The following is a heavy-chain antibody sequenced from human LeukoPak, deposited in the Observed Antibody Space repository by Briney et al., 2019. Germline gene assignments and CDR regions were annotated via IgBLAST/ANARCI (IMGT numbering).Heavy chain of an antibody. J-gene: IGHJ4*02. D-gene: IGHD6-19*01. CDR1: DGSISNYY. CDR2: IYYSGSS. V-gene: IGHV4-59*08. CDR3: ASTLYRSGWFYFDY. Sequence: SETLSLTCTVSDGSISNYYWSWIRQPPGEGLEWIGYIYYSGSSNYNPSLRSRVTISVDTSKSQFSLKLSSVTAADTAVYYCASTLYRSGWFYFDYWGQGALVTVSS.